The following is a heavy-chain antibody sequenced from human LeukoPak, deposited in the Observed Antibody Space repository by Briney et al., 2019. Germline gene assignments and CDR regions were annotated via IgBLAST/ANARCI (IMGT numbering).Heavy chain of an antibody. CDR1: GGSISSNY. CDR3: TRHQWWLAPRNFDY. D-gene: IGHD2-8*01. V-gene: IGHV4-39*01. J-gene: IGHJ4*02. CDR2: IYHSGST. Sequence: SETLSLTCTVSGGSISSNYWGWIRQPPGKGLEWIGSIYHSGSTYYNPSLKSRVTISVDTSKNQFSLKLGSVTAADMAVYYCTRHQWWLAPRNFDYWGQGTLVTVSS.